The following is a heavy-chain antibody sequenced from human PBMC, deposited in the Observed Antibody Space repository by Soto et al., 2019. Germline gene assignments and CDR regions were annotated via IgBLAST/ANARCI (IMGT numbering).Heavy chain of an antibody. CDR3: ARAFTAMGIFDY. J-gene: IGHJ4*02. V-gene: IGHV4-38-2*02. CDR2: IYHSGST. CDR1: GCSISSGYY. D-gene: IGHD5-18*01. Sequence: SETLSLTCTVSGCSISSGYYWGWIRQPPGKGLECIVSIYHSGSTYYNPSLKSRVTISVDTSKNQFSLKLSSVTAADTAVYYCARAFTAMGIFDYWGPAILVTVSS.